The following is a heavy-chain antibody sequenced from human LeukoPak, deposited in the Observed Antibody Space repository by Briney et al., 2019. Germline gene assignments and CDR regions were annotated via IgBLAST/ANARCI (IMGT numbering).Heavy chain of an antibody. Sequence: SVKVSCKASGGTFISYAISWVRQAPGQGLEWMGGIIPSFGTANYAQKFQGRVTITADESTSIAYMELSSLRSEDTAVYYCARDGYSSSWNHFDYWGQGTLVTVSS. V-gene: IGHV1-69*13. CDR3: ARDGYSSSWNHFDY. J-gene: IGHJ4*02. D-gene: IGHD6-13*01. CDR2: IIPSFGTA. CDR1: GGTFISYA.